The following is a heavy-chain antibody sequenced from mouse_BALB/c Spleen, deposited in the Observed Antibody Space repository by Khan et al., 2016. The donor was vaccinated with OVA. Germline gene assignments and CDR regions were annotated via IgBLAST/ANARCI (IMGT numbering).Heavy chain of an antibody. V-gene: IGHV1-4*01. J-gene: IGHJ3*01. D-gene: IGHD2-14*01. CDR3: AKEGAYYRNDGGFAY. CDR1: GYTFTTYT. CDR2: INPSSGYT. Sequence: QVHVKQSGAELARPGASVKMSCKASGYTFTTYTMHWVKQRPGQGLEWIGYINPSSGYTNYNQKFKGKATLTADKSSSTAYMQLSSLTSEDSAVYYGAKEGAYYRNDGGFAYWGQGTLVTVSA.